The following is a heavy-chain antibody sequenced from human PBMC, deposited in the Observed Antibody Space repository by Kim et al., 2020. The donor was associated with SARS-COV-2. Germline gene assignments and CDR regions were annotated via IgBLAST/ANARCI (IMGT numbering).Heavy chain of an antibody. D-gene: IGHD6-13*01. CDR1: GFTFSSYA. Sequence: GGSLRLSCAASGFTFSSYAMSWVRQAPGKGLEWVSSISSGADSTYYADSVKGRFTISRDNSKNTLYLKMNSLRAEDTAVYYCAKIKPFEQQGVLAPVDYWGQGAPVTVSS. V-gene: IGHV3-23*01. CDR3: AKIKPFEQQGVLAPVDY. CDR2: ISSGADST. J-gene: IGHJ4*02.